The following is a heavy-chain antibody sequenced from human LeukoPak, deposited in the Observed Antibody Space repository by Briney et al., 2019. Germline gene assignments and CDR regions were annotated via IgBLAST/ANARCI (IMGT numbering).Heavy chain of an antibody. J-gene: IGHJ4*02. Sequence: SGTLSLTCAVYGGSFSGYYWSWIRQPPGKGLEWIGEINHSGSTNYNPSLKSRVTISVDTSKNQFSLKLSSVTAADTAVYHCARVTVVRPLDYWGQGTLVTVSS. D-gene: IGHD4-23*01. CDR1: GGSFSGYY. CDR3: ARVTVVRPLDY. CDR2: INHSGST. V-gene: IGHV4-34*01.